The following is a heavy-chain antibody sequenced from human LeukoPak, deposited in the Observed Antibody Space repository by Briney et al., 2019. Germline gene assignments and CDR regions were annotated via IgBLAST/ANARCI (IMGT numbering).Heavy chain of an antibody. D-gene: IGHD2-15*01. CDR2: INHSGST. CDR3: ARGSLDCSGGSCYPIVDY. V-gene: IGHV4-34*01. CDR1: GGSFSGYY. Sequence: SETLSLTRAAYGGSFSGYYWSWIRQPPGKGLEWIGEINHSGSTNYNPSLKSRVTISVDTSKNQFSLKLSSVTAADTAVYYCARGSLDCSGGSCYPIVDYWGQGTLVTVSS. J-gene: IGHJ4*02.